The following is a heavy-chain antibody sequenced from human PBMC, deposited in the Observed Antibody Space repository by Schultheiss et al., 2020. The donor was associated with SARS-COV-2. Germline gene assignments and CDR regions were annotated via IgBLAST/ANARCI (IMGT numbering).Heavy chain of an antibody. V-gene: IGHV3-23*01. CDR1: GFAVSSFY. Sequence: GGSLRLSCAASGFAVSSFYMTWVRQAPGKGLEWVSTISDDGGSTYYADSVKGRFTISRDNSRNTLYLQMNSLRAEDTALYYCAKDRGGSGSLTLGRVDLDCWGQGTLVTVSS. CDR3: AKDRGGSGSLTLGRVDLDC. D-gene: IGHD1-26*01. CDR2: ISDDGGST. J-gene: IGHJ4*02.